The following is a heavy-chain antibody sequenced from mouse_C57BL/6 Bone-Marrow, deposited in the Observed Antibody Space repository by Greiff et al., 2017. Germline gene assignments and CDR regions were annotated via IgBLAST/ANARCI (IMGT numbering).Heavy chain of an antibody. J-gene: IGHJ2*01. CDR3: ANGGDHFDD. CDR1: GYTFTSYW. V-gene: IGHV1-61*01. D-gene: IGHD3-3*01. CDR2: IYPSDSET. Sequence: QVQLQQPGAELVRPGSSVKLSCKASGYTFTSYWMDWVKQRPGQGLEWIGNIYPSDSETHYNQKFKDKATLTVDKSSRTAYMQLSSLKSEDSAVXYGANGGDHFDDWGQGTTLTVSS.